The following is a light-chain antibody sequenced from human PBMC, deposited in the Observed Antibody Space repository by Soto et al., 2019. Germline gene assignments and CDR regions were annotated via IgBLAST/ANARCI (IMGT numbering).Light chain of an antibody. Sequence: EIVLTQSPGTLSLSPGERATLSCRASQSVSTSLAWYQHKPGQAPRLLIHDASDRATGIPGRFSGSGSGTDFTLTISSLEPEDFAVYYCQQYDRSPRTFGQGTKVDIK. V-gene: IGKV3-20*01. CDR2: DAS. CDR3: QQYDRSPRT. J-gene: IGKJ1*01. CDR1: QSVSTS.